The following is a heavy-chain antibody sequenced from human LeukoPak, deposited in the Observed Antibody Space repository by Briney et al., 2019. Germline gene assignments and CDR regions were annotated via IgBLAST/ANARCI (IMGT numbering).Heavy chain of an antibody. D-gene: IGHD3-10*01. J-gene: IGHJ4*02. CDR2: ISSSGTTI. CDR1: GFTFIGYE. CDR3: ATMVRGVFDY. Sequence: GGSLRLSCAASGFTFIGYEMNWVRQAPGKGLEWVSYISSSGTTIYYADSVKGRFTISRDNARNSLYLQMNSLRAEDTAVYYCATMVRGVFDYWGQGTLVTVSS. V-gene: IGHV3-48*03.